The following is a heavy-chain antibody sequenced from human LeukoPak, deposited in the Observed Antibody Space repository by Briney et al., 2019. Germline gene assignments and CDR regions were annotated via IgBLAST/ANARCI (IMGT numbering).Heavy chain of an antibody. D-gene: IGHD5-18*01. CDR1: GFTVSSNY. V-gene: IGHV3-66*01. CDR3: ARDRYSYGYNAFDI. J-gene: IGHJ3*02. CDR2: IYSGGST. Sequence: GGSLRLSCAASGFTVSSNYMSWVRQAPGKGLEWVSVIYSGGSTYYADSVKGRFTISRDNSKNTLYLQMNSLRAEDTAVYYCARDRYSYGYNAFDIWGQGTMVTVSS.